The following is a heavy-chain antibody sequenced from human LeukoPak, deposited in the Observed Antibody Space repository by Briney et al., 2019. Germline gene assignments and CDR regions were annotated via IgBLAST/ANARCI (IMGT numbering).Heavy chain of an antibody. J-gene: IGHJ4*02. CDR2: INSDGSWT. D-gene: IGHD2/OR15-2a*01. V-gene: IGHV3-74*01. CDR1: GSYW. CDR3: VSFYETY. Sequence: GGSLRLSCAASGSYWMHWVRQAPGKGLVWVSHINSDGSWTSYADSVKGRFTIPKDNAKNTVYLQMNNLRAEDTAVYYCVSFYETYWGRGTLVTVSS.